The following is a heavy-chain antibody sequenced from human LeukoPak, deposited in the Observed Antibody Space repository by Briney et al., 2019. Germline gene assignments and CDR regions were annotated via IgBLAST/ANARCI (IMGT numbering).Heavy chain of an antibody. CDR3: ARDRQYDYGDY. D-gene: IGHD4-17*01. J-gene: IGHJ4*02. CDR1: GFPFSRYR. CDR2: ISSSSSYI. Sequence: PGGSLRLSCAASGFPFSRYRMNWVRQSPGKGLEWVSSISSSSSYIYYADSVKGRFNISRDNAKNSLYLQMNSLRAEDTAVYYCARDRQYDYGDYWGQGTLVTVSS. V-gene: IGHV3-21*01.